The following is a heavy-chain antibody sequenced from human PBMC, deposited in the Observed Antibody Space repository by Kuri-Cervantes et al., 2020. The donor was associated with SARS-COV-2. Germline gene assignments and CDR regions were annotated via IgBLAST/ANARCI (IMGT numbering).Heavy chain of an antibody. D-gene: IGHD1-26*01. J-gene: IGHJ4*02. V-gene: IGHV3-21*01. CDR3: ASGVYEEWELPGEDY. CDR1: GFTFSSYS. CDR2: ISSSSSYI. Sequence: GESMKICCAASGFTFSSYSMNLVRQAPGKGLEWVSSISSSSSYIYYADSVKGRFTISRDNAKNSLYLQMNSLRAEDTAVYYCASGVYEEWELPGEDYWGQGTLVTVSS.